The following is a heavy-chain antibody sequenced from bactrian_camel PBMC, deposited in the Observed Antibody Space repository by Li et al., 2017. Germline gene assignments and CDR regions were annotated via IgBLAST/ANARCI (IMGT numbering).Heavy chain of an antibody. D-gene: IGHD5*01. CDR3: AANVESGWEWLAAICN. J-gene: IGHJ4*01. CDR1: GYTYTNYYSNYY. CDR2: ISVDADNT. Sequence: VQLVESGGGSVQSGGSLRLSCVGSGYTYTNYYSNYYMGWFRQAPGKEREAVAIISVDADNTYYGDSVKGRFTISQDNAKNTVYLQMNSLKPEDTAVYYCAANVESGWEWLAAICNGGQGTQVTVS. V-gene: IGHV3S40*01.